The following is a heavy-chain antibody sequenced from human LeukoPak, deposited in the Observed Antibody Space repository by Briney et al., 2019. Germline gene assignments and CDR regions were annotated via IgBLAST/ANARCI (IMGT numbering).Heavy chain of an antibody. V-gene: IGHV3-30-3*01. J-gene: IGHJ3*02. D-gene: IGHD5-24*01. Sequence: GGSLRLSCAASGFTLSSYAMQWVRQAPCKGPEWVAVISYDASNKYYVDSVKGRFTISRDNSKNTLYLQMNSLRAEDTAVYYCARGVEMATITYAFDIWGQGTMVTVSS. CDR1: GFTLSSYA. CDR3: ARGVEMATITYAFDI. CDR2: ISYDASNK.